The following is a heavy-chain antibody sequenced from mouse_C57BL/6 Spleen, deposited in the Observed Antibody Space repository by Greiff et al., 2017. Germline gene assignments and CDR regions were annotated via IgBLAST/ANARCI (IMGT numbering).Heavy chain of an antibody. CDR2: ISNGGGST. CDR1: GFTFSDYY. J-gene: IGHJ1*03. V-gene: IGHV5-12*01. D-gene: IGHD1-1*01. Sequence: EVKLVESGGGLVQPGGSLKLSCAASGFTFSDYYLYWVRQTPEKRLEWVAYISNGGGSTYYPDTVKGRFTISRDNAKNTLYLQMSRLKSEDTAMYYCARHVTTVVAGDWYFDVWGTGTTVTVSS. CDR3: ARHVTTVVAGDWYFDV.